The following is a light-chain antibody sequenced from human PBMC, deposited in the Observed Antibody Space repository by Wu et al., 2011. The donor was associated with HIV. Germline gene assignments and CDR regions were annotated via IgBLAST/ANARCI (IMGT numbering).Light chain of an antibody. CDR2: DAS. CDR3: QQRSNWPLT. J-gene: IGKJ4*01. Sequence: EIVMTQSPATLSVSPGERATLSCRASQSISSKLAWYQQKPGQAPRLLIYDASTRATGIPARFSGSGSGTDFSLTISSLEPEDSAVLYCQQRSNWPLTFGRGTKVEIK. CDR1: QSISSK. V-gene: IGKV3-11*01.